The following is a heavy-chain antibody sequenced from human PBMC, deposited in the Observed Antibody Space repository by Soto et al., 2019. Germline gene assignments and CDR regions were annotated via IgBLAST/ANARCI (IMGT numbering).Heavy chain of an antibody. CDR3: ARVERGTATTVVDAFDI. Sequence: QVQLQQWGAGLLKPSETLSLTCAVYGGFVSSGSYYWSWIRQPPEKGLEWIGEMSHSGGTHFNPSLNSRVIISVNTSNNQFSLKMSSVTAADTALYYCARVERGTATTVVDAFDIWGPGTMVTVSS. J-gene: IGHJ3*02. CDR2: MSHSGGT. D-gene: IGHD1-1*01. V-gene: IGHV4-34*01. CDR1: GGFVSSGSYY.